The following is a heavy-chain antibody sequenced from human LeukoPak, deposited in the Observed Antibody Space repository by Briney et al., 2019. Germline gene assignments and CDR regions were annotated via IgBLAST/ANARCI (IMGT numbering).Heavy chain of an antibody. J-gene: IGHJ3*02. D-gene: IGHD3-10*01. CDR3: ARPDYYGSGSYAFDI. Sequence: ASVKVSCKASGYTFTSYYMHWVRQAPGQGLEWMGIINPSGGSTSYAQKFQGRVTMTRDTSTSTVYMELSRLRSDDTAVYYCARPDYYGSGSYAFDIWGQGTMVTVSS. V-gene: IGHV1-46*01. CDR2: INPSGGST. CDR1: GYTFTSYY.